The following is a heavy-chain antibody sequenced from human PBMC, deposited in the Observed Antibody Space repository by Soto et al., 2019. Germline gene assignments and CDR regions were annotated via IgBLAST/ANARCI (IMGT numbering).Heavy chain of an antibody. CDR2: MNPNSGNT. D-gene: IGHD5-18*01. CDR3: ARGRVPRIQLWSRPRVDYMDV. CDR1: GYTFTSYD. V-gene: IGHV1-8*01. Sequence: GASVKVSCKASGYTFTSYDINWVRQATGQGLEWMGWMNPNSGNTGYAQKFQGRVTMTRNTSISTAYMELSSLRSEDTAVYYCARGRVPRIQLWSRPRVDYMDVWGKGTTVTVSS. J-gene: IGHJ6*03.